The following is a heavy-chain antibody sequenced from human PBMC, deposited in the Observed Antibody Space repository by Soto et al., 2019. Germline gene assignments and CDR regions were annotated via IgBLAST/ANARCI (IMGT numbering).Heavy chain of an antibody. CDR2: IYYSGNT. CDR1: GGSVNSGDYY. V-gene: IGHV4-61*08. J-gene: IGHJ5*02. Sequence: PSETLSLTCTVSGGSVNSGDYYWSWIRQPPVKGLEWIGYIYYSGNTNYNHSLKSRVIISVDTSKNLFSLKLTSVTAADTAVYYCARIPVDTSMIHWLDPWGQGTLVTVSS. D-gene: IGHD5-18*01. CDR3: ARIPVDTSMIHWLDP.